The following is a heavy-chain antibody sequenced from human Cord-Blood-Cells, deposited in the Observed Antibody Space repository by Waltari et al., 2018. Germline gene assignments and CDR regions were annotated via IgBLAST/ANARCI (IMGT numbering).Heavy chain of an antibody. CDR2: INHSGST. D-gene: IGHD3-9*01. Sequence: QVQLQQWGAGLLKPSETLSLTCAVYGGSFSGYYWSGIRQPPGKGLEWIGEINHSGSTNYTPSLKSRVTISVDTSKNQFSLTLSSVTAADTAVYYCASGGAYYDILTGYYYWGQGTLVTVSS. V-gene: IGHV4-34*01. J-gene: IGHJ4*02. CDR3: ASGGAYYDILTGYYY. CDR1: GGSFSGYY.